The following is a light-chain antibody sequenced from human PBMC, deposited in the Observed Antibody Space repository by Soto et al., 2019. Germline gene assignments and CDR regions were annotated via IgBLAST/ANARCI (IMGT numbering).Light chain of an antibody. CDR2: DAS. V-gene: IGKV3-11*01. J-gene: IGKJ4*01. CDR3: XQRSNWPLT. CDR1: QSVSSY. Sequence: EIVLTQSPATLSLSPGERATLSCRASQSVSSYLAWYQQKPGQAPRLLIYDASNRATGIPARFSGSGSGTXXXLXXXXLEPXDFAXXXXXQRSNWPLTFGGGTKVEIK.